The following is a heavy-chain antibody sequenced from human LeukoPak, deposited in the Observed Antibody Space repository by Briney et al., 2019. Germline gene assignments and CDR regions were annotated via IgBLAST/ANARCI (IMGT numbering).Heavy chain of an antibody. D-gene: IGHD2-21*02. Sequence: SETLSLTCTVSGGSISSSSYYWGWIRQPPGKGLEWIGSIYYSGSTYYNPSLRSRVTISVDTSKNQFSLKLSSVTAVDTAVYYCASTAVVVTSAYAFDIWGQGTMVTVSS. J-gene: IGHJ3*02. CDR2: IYYSGST. V-gene: IGHV4-39*07. CDR3: ASTAVVVTSAYAFDI. CDR1: GGSISSSSYY.